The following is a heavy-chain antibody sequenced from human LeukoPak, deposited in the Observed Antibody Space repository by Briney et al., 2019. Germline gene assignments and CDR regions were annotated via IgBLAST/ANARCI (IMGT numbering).Heavy chain of an antibody. D-gene: IGHD2-2*01. CDR1: GYTFTGYY. J-gene: IGHJ6*03. CDR3: AGRRDCSSTSCYRDYYYMDV. Sequence: GASVKVSCKASGYTFTGYYMHWVRQAPGQGLEWMGWINPNSGGTNYAQKFQGRVTMTRDTSISTAYMELSRLRSDDTAVYYCAGRRDCSSTSCYRDYYYMDVWGKGTTVTVSS. V-gene: IGHV1-2*02. CDR2: INPNSGGT.